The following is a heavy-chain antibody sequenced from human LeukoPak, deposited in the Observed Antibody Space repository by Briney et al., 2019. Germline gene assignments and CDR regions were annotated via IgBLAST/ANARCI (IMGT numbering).Heavy chain of an antibody. CDR2: IYYSGST. V-gene: IGHV4-59*01. D-gene: IGHD3-16*01. J-gene: IGHJ6*03. Sequence: SETLSLTCTVSGGSISSYYWGWIRQPPGKGLEWIGYIYYSGSTNYNPSLKSRVTISVDTSKNQFSLKLSSVTAADTAVYYCARVGRDYYYYYMDVWGKGTTVTVSS. CDR3: ARVGRDYYYYYMDV. CDR1: GGSISSYY.